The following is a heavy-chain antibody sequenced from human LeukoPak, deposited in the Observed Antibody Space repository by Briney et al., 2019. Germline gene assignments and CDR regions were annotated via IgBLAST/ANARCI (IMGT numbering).Heavy chain of an antibody. Sequence: PGASLRLSCAASGFTFSSYAMSWVRQAPGKGLEWVANIKQDGSEKYYVDSVKGRFTISRDNAKNSLYLQMNSQRAEDTAVYYCARVGLRYCSSTSCTGGMDVWGKGTTVTVSS. J-gene: IGHJ6*04. CDR3: ARVGLRYCSSTSCTGGMDV. V-gene: IGHV3-7*03. CDR2: IKQDGSEK. D-gene: IGHD2-2*01. CDR1: GFTFSSYA.